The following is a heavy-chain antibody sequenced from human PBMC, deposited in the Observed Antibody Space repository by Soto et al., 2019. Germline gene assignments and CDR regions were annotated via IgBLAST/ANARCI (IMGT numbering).Heavy chain of an antibody. Sequence: LSLTCTVSGGSISSSSYYWGWIRQPPGQGLEWIGSIYYSGSTYYNPSLKSRVTISVDTSKNQFSLKLSSVTAADTAVYYCATLWFGEGNYWGQGTLVTVPQ. CDR3: ATLWFGEGNY. CDR1: GGSISSSSYY. J-gene: IGHJ4*02. D-gene: IGHD3-10*01. V-gene: IGHV4-39*01. CDR2: IYYSGST.